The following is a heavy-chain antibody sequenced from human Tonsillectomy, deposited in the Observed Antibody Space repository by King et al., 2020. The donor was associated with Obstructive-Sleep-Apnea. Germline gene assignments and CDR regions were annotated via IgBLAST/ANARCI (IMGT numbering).Heavy chain of an antibody. CDR2: ITAYNGNT. Sequence: VQLVQSGAEVKKPGASVKVSCKASGYTFTNYGISWVRQAPGQGLEWMGWITAYNGNTNYAQNLQGRVTMTTDKSTSTAYMELRSLRSDDTAVYYCARADGDWDVAMAQGINWFDPWGQGTLVTVSS. V-gene: IGHV1-18*01. D-gene: IGHD2-21*01. CDR1: GYTFTNYG. CDR3: ARADGDWDVAMAQGINWFDP. J-gene: IGHJ5*02.